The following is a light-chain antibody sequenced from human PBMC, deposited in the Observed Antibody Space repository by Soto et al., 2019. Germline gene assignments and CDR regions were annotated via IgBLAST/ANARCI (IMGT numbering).Light chain of an antibody. CDR1: QGISSY. V-gene: IGKV1-8*01. Sequence: AIRMTQSPSSFSAYQGDRVTITCRASQGISSYLAWYQQKPGKAPKLLIYAASTLQSGVPSRFSGSGSGTDFTLTISCLQSEDFATYYCQQYYSYPRTFGQGTRLEIK. CDR3: QQYYSYPRT. CDR2: AAS. J-gene: IGKJ5*01.